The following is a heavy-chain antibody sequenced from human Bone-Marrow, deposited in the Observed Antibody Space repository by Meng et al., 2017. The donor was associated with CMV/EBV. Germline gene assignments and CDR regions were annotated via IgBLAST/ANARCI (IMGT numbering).Heavy chain of an antibody. Sequence: GESLKISCAASGFTFSSFWMSWVRQAPGKGLEWVANIKQDGSEKYYVDSVKGRFTISRDNAKNSLHLQMNSLRAEDTAVYYCARDTKQEYCSSTSCYKDDGMDVWGQGTTVTVSS. CDR3: ARDTKQEYCSSTSCYKDDGMDV. CDR1: GFTFSSFW. J-gene: IGHJ6*02. V-gene: IGHV3-7*01. CDR2: IKQDGSEK. D-gene: IGHD2-2*01.